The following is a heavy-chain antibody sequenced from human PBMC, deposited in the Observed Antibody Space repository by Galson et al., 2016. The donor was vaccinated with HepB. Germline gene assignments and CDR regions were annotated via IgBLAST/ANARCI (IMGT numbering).Heavy chain of an antibody. CDR3: ARDSGSFPWYFDL. V-gene: IGHV3-23*01. CDR2: MSGSGSSV. D-gene: IGHD1-26*01. CDR1: GFTLSHYA. J-gene: IGHJ2*01. Sequence: SLRLSCAASGFTLSHYAMTWVRQAPGKGLAWVALMSGSGSSVYYADSVKGRFTISRDNSMNTLYLDLNSLRGEDTATYFCARDSGSFPWYFDLWGRGTLVAVSS.